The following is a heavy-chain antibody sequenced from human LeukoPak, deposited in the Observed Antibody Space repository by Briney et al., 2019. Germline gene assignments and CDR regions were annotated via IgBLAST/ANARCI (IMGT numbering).Heavy chain of an antibody. CDR1: GFTFSSYS. Sequence: GGSLRLSCAASGFTFSSYSMNWVRQAPGKGLEWVSYISSSSSYIYYADSVKGRFTISRDNAKNSLYLQMNSLRAEDTAVYYCARGRRDGYNYEFDYWGQGTLVTVSS. V-gene: IGHV3-21*01. CDR3: ARGRRDGYNYEFDY. D-gene: IGHD5-24*01. J-gene: IGHJ4*02. CDR2: ISSSSSYI.